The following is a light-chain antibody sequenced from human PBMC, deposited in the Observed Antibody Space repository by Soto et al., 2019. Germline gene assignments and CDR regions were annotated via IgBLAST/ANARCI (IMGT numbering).Light chain of an antibody. V-gene: IGLV2-14*01. CDR2: DVS. J-gene: IGLJ1*01. CDR3: SSYTSSSTYV. CDR1: RTDVGGFNY. Sequence: QSVLTQPASVSGSPGQSIAISCTGTRTDVGGFNYVSWYQQHPGKAPKLMIYDVSYRPSGVSDRFSGSKSGSTASLTISGLQAEDEADYYCSSYTSSSTYVFGTGTKLTVL.